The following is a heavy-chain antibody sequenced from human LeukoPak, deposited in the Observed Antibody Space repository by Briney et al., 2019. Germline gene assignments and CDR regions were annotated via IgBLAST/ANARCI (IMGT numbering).Heavy chain of an antibody. D-gene: IGHD3-22*01. CDR1: GFTFSSYA. CDR2: ISGSGGST. CDR3: ARGYYDSSGYYGDYFDY. Sequence: PGGSLRLSCAASGFTFSSYAMSWVRQAPGKGLEWVSAISGSGGSTYYADSVKGRFTISRDNSKNTLYLQMNSLRAEDTAVYYCARGYYDSSGYYGDYFDYWGQGTLVTVSS. J-gene: IGHJ4*02. V-gene: IGHV3-23*01.